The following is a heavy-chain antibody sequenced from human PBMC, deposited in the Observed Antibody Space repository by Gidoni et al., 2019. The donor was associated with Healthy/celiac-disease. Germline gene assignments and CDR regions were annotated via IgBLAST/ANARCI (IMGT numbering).Heavy chain of an antibody. Sequence: QVQLVQSGAEVKKPGASVKVSCKASGYTFTSYYMHWVRPAPGQGLEWMGIINPSGGSTSYAQKFQGRVTMTRDTSTSTVYMGLSSLRSEDTAVYYCARSQWLEADVDCWGQGTLVTVSS. CDR3: ARSQWLEADVDC. CDR2: INPSGGST. J-gene: IGHJ4*02. V-gene: IGHV1-46*01. D-gene: IGHD6-19*01. CDR1: GYTFTSYY.